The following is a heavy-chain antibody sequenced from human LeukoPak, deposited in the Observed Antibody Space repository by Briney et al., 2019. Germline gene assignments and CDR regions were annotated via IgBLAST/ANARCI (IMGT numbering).Heavy chain of an antibody. Sequence: GASVKVSCKVSGYTLTELSMHWVRQAPGQGLEWMGWISAYNGNTNYAQKLQGRVTMTTDTSTSTAYMELRSLRSDDTAVYYCARDIYGYCSGGSCSWDYWGQGTVVTVSS. CDR1: GYTLTELS. CDR2: ISAYNGNT. D-gene: IGHD2-15*01. J-gene: IGHJ4*02. V-gene: IGHV1-18*01. CDR3: ARDIYGYCSGGSCSWDY.